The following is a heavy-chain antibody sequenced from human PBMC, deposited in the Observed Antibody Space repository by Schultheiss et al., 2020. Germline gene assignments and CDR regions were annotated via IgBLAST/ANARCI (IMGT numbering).Heavy chain of an antibody. CDR3: ARVPTPFATEFDY. Sequence: GGSLRLSCAASGFTFSSYGMHWVRQAPGKGLEWVAVIWYDGSNKYYADSVKGRFTISRDNSKNSLYLQMNSLRAEDTAVYYCARVPTPFATEFDYWGQGTLGTVSS. CDR1: GFTFSSYG. V-gene: IGHV3-33*01. J-gene: IGHJ4*02. CDR2: IWYDGSNK. D-gene: IGHD2-15*01.